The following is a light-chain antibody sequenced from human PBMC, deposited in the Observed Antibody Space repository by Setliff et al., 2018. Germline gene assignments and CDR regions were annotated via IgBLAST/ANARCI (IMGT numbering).Light chain of an antibody. CDR3: QSNDISLSGYV. Sequence: QSVLTQPPSVSAAPGQKVTIFCSGSSSNIGAGYAVYWYQQIPGTAPKLLIYGNNNRPSGVPDRFSGSKSGTSASLAITGLQAEDEADYYCQSNDISLSGYVFGTGTKVTVL. CDR1: SSNIGAGYA. CDR2: GNN. V-gene: IGLV1-40*01. J-gene: IGLJ1*01.